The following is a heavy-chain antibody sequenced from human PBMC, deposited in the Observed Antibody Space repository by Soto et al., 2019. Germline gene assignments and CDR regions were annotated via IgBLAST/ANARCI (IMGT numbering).Heavy chain of an antibody. D-gene: IGHD3-16*01. J-gene: IGHJ4*02. Sequence: EVQLVETGGGLIQPGGSLRLSCAASGFTVSSNYMSWVRQAPGKGLEWVSVIYSGGSTYYSDSVKGRFTISRDNANNTLYLQMNSLRAEDTAVYYCARFFVGGYFDFWGPGTLVTGSS. CDR2: IYSGGST. CDR3: ARFFVGGYFDF. CDR1: GFTVSSNY. V-gene: IGHV3-53*02.